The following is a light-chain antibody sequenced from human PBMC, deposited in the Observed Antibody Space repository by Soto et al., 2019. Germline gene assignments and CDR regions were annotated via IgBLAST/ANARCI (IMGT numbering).Light chain of an antibody. V-gene: IGKV3-20*01. J-gene: IGKJ1*01. CDR1: QTISSSY. Sequence: EIVLTQSPGTLSLSPGERATLSCRASQTISSSYLVWYQQKPGQAPRLLIYGASSRATGIPDRFSGSGSGTDFTLTISSLEPEDFAVYYCQQYASSPLTFGQGTKVEIK. CDR2: GAS. CDR3: QQYASSPLT.